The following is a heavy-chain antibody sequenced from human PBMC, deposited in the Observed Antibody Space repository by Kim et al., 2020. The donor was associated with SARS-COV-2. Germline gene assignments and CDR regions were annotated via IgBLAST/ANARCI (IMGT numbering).Heavy chain of an antibody. CDR1: GFTFDDYA. J-gene: IGHJ6*01. Sequence: GGSLRLSCAASGFTFDDYAMHWVRQAPGKGLEWVSLISGDGGSTYYADSVKGRFTISRDNSKNSLYLQMNSLRTEDTALYYCAKDGPLRYFYWLSSPCYYGMDVWGQGSTVGDSS. V-gene: IGHV3-43*02. CDR3: AKDGPLRYFYWLSSPCYYGMDV. CDR2: ISGDGGST. D-gene: IGHD3-9*01.